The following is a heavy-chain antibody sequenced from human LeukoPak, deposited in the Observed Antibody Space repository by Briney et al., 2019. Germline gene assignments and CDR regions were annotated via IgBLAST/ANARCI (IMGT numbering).Heavy chain of an antibody. CDR3: SRDLGPVGGSGIPGDY. Sequence: QPGGSLRLSCAASGFTFSSYWMHWVRQAPGKGLVWVSRINSDGSSTGYADSVKGRFTISRDNAKNALYLQMNSLRAEDTAVYFCSRDLGPVGGSGIPGDYRGQGTLVTVSS. J-gene: IGHJ4*02. V-gene: IGHV3-74*01. D-gene: IGHD3-10*01. CDR2: INSDGSST. CDR1: GFTFSSYW.